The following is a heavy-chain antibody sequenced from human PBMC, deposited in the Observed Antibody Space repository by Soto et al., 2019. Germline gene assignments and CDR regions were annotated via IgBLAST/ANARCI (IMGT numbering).Heavy chain of an antibody. CDR3: EKEGDYYDFWSGYGMDV. CDR2: ISGSGRST. CDR1: GFTFSNYA. V-gene: IGHV3-23*01. Sequence: EVQLLESGGGLVQPGGSLRISCEASGFTFSNYAMSWVRQAPGKGLVWVSAISGSGRSTYYEVYVQGRFTISRDNSKNTLYLQMNSLSAEDTAMYYCEKEGDYYDFWSGYGMDVWGQGTTVTVSS. J-gene: IGHJ6*02. D-gene: IGHD3-3*01.